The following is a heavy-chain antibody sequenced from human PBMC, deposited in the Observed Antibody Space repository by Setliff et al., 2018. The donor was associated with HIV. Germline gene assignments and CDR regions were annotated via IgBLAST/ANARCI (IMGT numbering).Heavy chain of an antibody. Sequence: VASVKVSCKASGYTFTDYYIQWVRQAPGQGLEWMGCISAHNGKTNYAQTFQGRVTMTSDTSTTTAYMELRTLRSDDTVVYYCARRVQGSNWYSRYYYYYIDVWGKGTTVTVSS. J-gene: IGHJ6*03. CDR1: GYTFTDYY. V-gene: IGHV1-18*04. D-gene: IGHD6-13*01. CDR3: ARRVQGSNWYSRYYYYYIDV. CDR2: ISAHNGKT.